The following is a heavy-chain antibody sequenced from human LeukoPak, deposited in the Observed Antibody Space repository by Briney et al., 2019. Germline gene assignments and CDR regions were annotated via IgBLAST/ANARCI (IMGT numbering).Heavy chain of an antibody. D-gene: IGHD3-22*01. CDR2: INHSGSI. CDR1: GGSFSAYY. V-gene: IGHV4-34*01. J-gene: IGHJ1*01. CDR3: ARRRYYDGSGYLE. Sequence: SETLSLTCAVYGGSFSAYYWSVIRQPPGKGLEWIGEINHSGSINYNPSLKSRVTTSVDTSKNQFSLKLRSVTAADTAVYYCARRRYYDGSGYLEWGQGTLLSVSS.